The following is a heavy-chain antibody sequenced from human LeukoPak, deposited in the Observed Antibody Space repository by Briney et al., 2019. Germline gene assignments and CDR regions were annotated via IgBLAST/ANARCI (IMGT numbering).Heavy chain of an antibody. D-gene: IGHD3-9*01. CDR3: AGSILTGCPTFDC. V-gene: IGHV3-7*01. CDR1: GFTFSSYW. CDR2: IKQDGSEK. J-gene: IGHJ4*02. Sequence: GGSLRLSCAASGFTFSSYWMSWVRQAPGKGLEWVANIKQDGSEKYYVDSVKGRFTISRDNAKNSLYLQMNSLRAEDTAVYYCAGSILTGCPTFDCWGQGTLVTVSS.